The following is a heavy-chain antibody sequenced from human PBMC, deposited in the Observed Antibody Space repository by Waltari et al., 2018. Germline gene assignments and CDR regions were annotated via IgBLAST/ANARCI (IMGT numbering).Heavy chain of an antibody. CDR1: GFTFSGSA. CDR2: IRSKANSYAT. Sequence: EVQLVESGGGLVQPGGSLKLSCAASGFTFSGSAMHWVRQASGKGLEWVGRIRSKANSYATAYAASVKGSLTISRDDSKTTAYLQMNSLKTEDTAVYYCTRGSSAYYDFWSGDRPSGMDVWGQGTTVTVSS. V-gene: IGHV3-73*01. D-gene: IGHD3-3*01. CDR3: TRGSSAYYDFWSGDRPSGMDV. J-gene: IGHJ6*02.